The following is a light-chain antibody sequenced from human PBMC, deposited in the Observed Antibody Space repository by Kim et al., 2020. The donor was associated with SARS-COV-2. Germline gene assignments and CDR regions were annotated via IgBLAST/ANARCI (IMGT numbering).Light chain of an antibody. CDR2: AVS. CDR1: SSDVGSYNY. J-gene: IGLJ1*01. Sequence: SITVAATGTSSDVGSYNYVSWYQQHPGKAPKLMIYAVSNRPSGVSNRFSGSKSGNTASLTISGLQAEDEADYYCSSYTRSSTNYVFGTGTKVTVL. V-gene: IGLV2-14*03. CDR3: SSYTRSSTNYV.